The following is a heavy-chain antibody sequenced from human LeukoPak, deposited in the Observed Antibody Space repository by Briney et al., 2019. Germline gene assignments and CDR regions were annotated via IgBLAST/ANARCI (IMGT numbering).Heavy chain of an antibody. CDR3: ASRSDTQYYYDSSGYYLTGWYFDL. CDR1: GYTFTGYY. J-gene: IGHJ2*01. D-gene: IGHD3-22*01. CDR2: INPNSGGT. V-gene: IGHV1-2*02. Sequence: ASVKVSCKASGYTFTGYYMHWVRQAPGQGLEWMGWINPNSGGTNYAQKFQGRVTMTRDTSISTAYMELSRLRSDVTAVYYCASRSDTQYYYDSSGYYLTGWYFDLWGRGTLVTVSS.